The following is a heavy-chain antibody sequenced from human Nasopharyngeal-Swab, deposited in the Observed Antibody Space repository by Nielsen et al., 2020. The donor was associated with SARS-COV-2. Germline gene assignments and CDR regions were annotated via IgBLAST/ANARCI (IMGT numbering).Heavy chain of an antibody. Sequence: SVQVSCKASGGSFSSYAISWVRQAPGQGLEWMGGIIPIFGTADYAQKFQDRVTITADESTSTAYMELSSLRSEDTAVYYCARSGYSNSGIDYWGQGTLVTVSS. CDR3: ARSGYSNSGIDY. V-gene: IGHV1-69*13. CDR1: GGSFSSYA. CDR2: IIPIFGTA. J-gene: IGHJ4*02. D-gene: IGHD6-6*01.